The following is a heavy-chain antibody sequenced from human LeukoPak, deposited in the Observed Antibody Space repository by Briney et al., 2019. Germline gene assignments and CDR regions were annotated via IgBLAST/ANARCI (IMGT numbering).Heavy chain of an antibody. Sequence: SQTLSLICTVSGGSISSGSYYWSWIRQPAGKGLEWIGRIYTSGSTNYNPSLKSRVTISVDTSKNQFSLKLSSVTAADTAVYYCARYSLSSSKPLDYWGQGTLVTVSS. J-gene: IGHJ4*02. CDR2: IYTSGST. V-gene: IGHV4-61*02. D-gene: IGHD6-13*01. CDR1: GGSISSGSYY. CDR3: ARYSLSSSKPLDY.